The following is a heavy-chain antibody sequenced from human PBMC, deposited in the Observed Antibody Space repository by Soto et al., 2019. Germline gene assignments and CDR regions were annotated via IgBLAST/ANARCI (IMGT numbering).Heavy chain of an antibody. CDR1: GFTFSSYS. D-gene: IGHD3-22*01. J-gene: IGHJ3*02. CDR3: ARDRLVVTSQNAFDI. CDR2: ISSSSSTI. V-gene: IGHV3-48*02. Sequence: EVQLVESGGGLVQPGGSLRLSCAASGFTFSSYSMNWVRQAPGKGLEWVSYISSSSSTIYYADSVKGRFTISRDNAKNSLYLQMNGLRDDDTAVYYCARDRLVVTSQNAFDIWGQGTMVTVSS.